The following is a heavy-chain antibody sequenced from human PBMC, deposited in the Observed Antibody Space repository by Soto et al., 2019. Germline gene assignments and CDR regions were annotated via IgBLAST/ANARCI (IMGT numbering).Heavy chain of an antibody. CDR2: ISGRGGST. J-gene: IGHJ4*02. D-gene: IGHD3-16*01. CDR3: AKGEGGSGGLYYFDY. CDR1: GFTFSNYA. V-gene: IGHV3-23*01. Sequence: VQVLASGGGLVQPGGSLRLSCAASGFTFSNYAMSWVRQAPGKGLEWISAISGRGGSTYYSGSVKGRFIISRDNSRDTLDLQLNSLRDEDSAVYYCAKGEGGSGGLYYFDYWGQGALVTVSS.